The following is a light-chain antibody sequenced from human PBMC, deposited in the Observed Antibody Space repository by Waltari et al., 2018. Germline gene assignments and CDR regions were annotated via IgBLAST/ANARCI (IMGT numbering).Light chain of an antibody. CDR1: HGIRKS. Sequence: TCRAGHGIRKSLVWYQQKPGQAPKVLIDVASTSQSGVPSRFSASGACTDLTLTISSLQPEDFATYYCQQLDSYPITFGQGTRLDIK. CDR2: VAS. V-gene: IGKV1-9*01. CDR3: QQLDSYPIT. J-gene: IGKJ5*01.